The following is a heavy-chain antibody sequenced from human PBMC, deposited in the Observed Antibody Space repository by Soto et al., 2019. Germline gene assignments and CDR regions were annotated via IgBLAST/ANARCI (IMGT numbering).Heavy chain of an antibody. CDR2: INQSGSP. V-gene: IGHV4-4*02. Sequence: ASETMSVSWGVARGTSSSSNWWTWVRQPPGKGLEWIGEINQSGSPNYNPSLRSRVTISVDTSKNQFSLKLSSVTAADTAVYYCARLRGTNGVCYDWGQGTLVTVSS. CDR3: ARLRGTNGVCYD. D-gene: IGHD2-8*01. CDR1: RGTSSSSNW. J-gene: IGHJ4*02.